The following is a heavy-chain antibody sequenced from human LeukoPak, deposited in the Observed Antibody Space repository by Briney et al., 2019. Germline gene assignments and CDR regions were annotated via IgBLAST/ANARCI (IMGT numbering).Heavy chain of an antibody. Sequence: GGSLRLSCAASGFTFSDCYMDWVRQAPGKGLEWVGRIRNKANSYTTEYAASVKGRFTISRDDSKNSLYLQMNSLKTEDTAVYYCTRVANGIDYWGQGTLVTVSS. CDR3: TRVANGIDY. CDR1: GFTFSDCY. V-gene: IGHV3-72*01. J-gene: IGHJ4*02. CDR2: IRNKANSYTT.